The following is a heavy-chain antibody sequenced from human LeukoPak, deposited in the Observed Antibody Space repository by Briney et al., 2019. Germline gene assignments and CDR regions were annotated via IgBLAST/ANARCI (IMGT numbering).Heavy chain of an antibody. Sequence: ASVKVSCKVSGYTLTELSMHRVRQAPGKGLEWMGGFDPEDGETIYAQKFQGRVTMTEDTSTDTAYMELSSLRSEDTAVYYCATAQPGYCSSTSCHGDAFDIWGQGTMVTVSS. J-gene: IGHJ3*02. CDR3: ATAQPGYCSSTSCHGDAFDI. CDR2: FDPEDGET. D-gene: IGHD2-2*01. V-gene: IGHV1-24*01. CDR1: GYTLTELS.